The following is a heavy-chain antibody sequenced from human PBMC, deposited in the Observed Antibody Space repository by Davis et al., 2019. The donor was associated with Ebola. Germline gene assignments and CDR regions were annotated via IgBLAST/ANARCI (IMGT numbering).Heavy chain of an antibody. J-gene: IGHJ6*04. Sequence: GESLKISCVASGFTFSNYNMNWVRQAPGKGLEWVSHISDSSSTIYYADSVKGRFTISRDNAKNSLSLQMNSLTDEDTGVYYCARDLCGSSGCPMKGLYGMDVWGKGTTVTVSS. CDR2: ISDSSSTI. V-gene: IGHV3-48*02. CDR1: GFTFSNYN. CDR3: ARDLCGSSGCPMKGLYGMDV. D-gene: IGHD2-2*01.